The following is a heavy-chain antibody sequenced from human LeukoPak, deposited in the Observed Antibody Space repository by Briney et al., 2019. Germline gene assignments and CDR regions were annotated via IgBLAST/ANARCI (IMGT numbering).Heavy chain of an antibody. V-gene: IGHV3-33*01. CDR3: ARRGDDYVWGSYRYTRLRGAFDI. D-gene: IGHD3-16*02. Sequence: GGSLRLSCEASGFTFRSHPMHWVRQAPGKGLEWVAVIRHDESNKNYADSVKGRFTISRDNSKNTLYLQMNSLRAEDTAVYYCARRGDDYVWGSYRYTRLRGAFDIWGQGTMVTVSS. CDR1: GFTFRSHP. J-gene: IGHJ3*02. CDR2: IRHDESNK.